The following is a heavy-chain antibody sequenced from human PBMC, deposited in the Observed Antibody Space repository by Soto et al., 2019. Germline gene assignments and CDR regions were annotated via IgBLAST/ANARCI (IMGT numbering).Heavy chain of an antibody. V-gene: IGHV4-59*01. CDR3: ARLEYSSGWYRFGY. CDR1: GGSISSYY. J-gene: IGHJ4*02. CDR2: IYYSGST. D-gene: IGHD6-19*01. Sequence: QVQLQESGPGLVKPSETLSLTCTVSGGSISSYYWSCIRQPPGKGLEWIGYIYYSGSTNYNPSLNSRVTISVDTSKNQLSLKLSSVTAADTAVYYCARLEYSSGWYRFGYWGQGTLVTVSS.